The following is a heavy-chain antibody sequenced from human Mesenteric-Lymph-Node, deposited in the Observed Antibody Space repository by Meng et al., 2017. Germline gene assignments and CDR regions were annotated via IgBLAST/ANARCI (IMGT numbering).Heavy chain of an antibody. CDR3: ARDHGNIDWFFY. V-gene: IGHV4-4*02. Sequence: SETLSLTCAVSGGSISNSNSWNWVRQPPGKGLQWIGSMSTSGTTFYNPSLQSRLTISLDRSRDQFSLRLSSVTAADTAVYYCARDHGNIDWFFYWGQGTLVTVSS. J-gene: IGHJ4*02. CDR2: MSTSGTT. D-gene: IGHD3-9*01. CDR1: GGSISNSNS.